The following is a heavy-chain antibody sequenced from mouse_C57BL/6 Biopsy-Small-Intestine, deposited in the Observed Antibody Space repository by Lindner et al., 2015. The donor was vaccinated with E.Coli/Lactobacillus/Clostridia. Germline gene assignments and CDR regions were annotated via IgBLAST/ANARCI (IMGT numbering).Heavy chain of an antibody. CDR1: GYTFTSYD. CDR2: MNPNSGNT. Sequence: SVKVSCKASGYTFTSYDINWVRQATGQGLEWMGWMNPNSGNTGYAQKFQGRVTMTRNISISIAYMELSSLGSEDTAVYYCARRRNFYGSEESDTFDIWGQGTVVTVSS. V-gene: IGHV1-81*01. D-gene: IGHD1-1*02. CDR3: ARRRNFYGSEESDTFDI. J-gene: IGHJ3*01.